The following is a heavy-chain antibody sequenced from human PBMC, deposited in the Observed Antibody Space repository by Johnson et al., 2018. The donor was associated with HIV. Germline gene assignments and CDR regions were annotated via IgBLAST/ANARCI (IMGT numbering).Heavy chain of an antibody. CDR2: IYSGGST. J-gene: IGHJ3*02. CDR3: ARGDDSSAWGAFDI. V-gene: IGHV3-66*01. CDR1: GFTVSSNY. D-gene: IGHD3-22*01. Sequence: VRLVESGGGLVQPGGSLRLSCAASGFTVSSNYMSWVRQAPGKGLEWVSVIYSGGSTYYADSVKGRFTISRDNSKNTLYLQMNSLRAEDTAVYYCARGDDSSAWGAFDIWGQGTMVTVSS.